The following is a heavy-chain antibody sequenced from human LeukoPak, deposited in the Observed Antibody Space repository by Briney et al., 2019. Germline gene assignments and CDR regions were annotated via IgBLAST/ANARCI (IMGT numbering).Heavy chain of an antibody. Sequence: PGGSLRLSCAASGFTFSDYYMGWIRQAPGKGLEWVSYISSSGSTIYYADSVKGRFTISRDNAKNSLYLQMNSLRAEDTAVYYCARRAGAYSHPYDYWGQGTLVTVSS. J-gene: IGHJ4*02. CDR1: GFTFSDYY. CDR2: ISSSGSTI. V-gene: IGHV3-11*01. CDR3: ARRAGAYSHPYDY. D-gene: IGHD4/OR15-4a*01.